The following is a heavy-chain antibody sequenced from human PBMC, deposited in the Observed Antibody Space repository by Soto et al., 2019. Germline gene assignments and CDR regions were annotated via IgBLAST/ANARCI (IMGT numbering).Heavy chain of an antibody. CDR1: GFTFSSYA. CDR2: ISGSGGST. D-gene: IGHD2-15*01. J-gene: IGHJ6*03. CDR3: AKVGYCSGGSCYAGPPSYYYYMDV. Sequence: GGSLRLSCAASGFTFSSYAMSWVRQAPGKGLEWVSAISGSGGSTYYADSVKGRFTISRDNSKNTLYLQMNSLRAEDTAVYYCAKVGYCSGGSCYAGPPSYYYYMDVWGKGTTVTVSS. V-gene: IGHV3-23*01.